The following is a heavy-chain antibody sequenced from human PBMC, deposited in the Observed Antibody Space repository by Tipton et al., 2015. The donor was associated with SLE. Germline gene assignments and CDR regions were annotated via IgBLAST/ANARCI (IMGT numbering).Heavy chain of an antibody. Sequence: TLSLTCEVSGGSISNSNYYWGWVRQSPGKGLEWFGSVSKTGTTFYKPSLKSRLAISVDTSRNQFSLKVNSVTAADTAIYYCATSRLESGQSNWFDPWGQGTLVTVSS. J-gene: IGHJ5*02. CDR2: VSKTGTT. CDR1: GGSISNSNYY. D-gene: IGHD3-3*01. V-gene: IGHV4-39*07. CDR3: ATSRLESGQSNWFDP.